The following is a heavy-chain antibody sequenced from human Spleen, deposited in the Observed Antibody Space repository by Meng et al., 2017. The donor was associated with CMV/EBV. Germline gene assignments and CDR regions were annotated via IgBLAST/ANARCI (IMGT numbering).Heavy chain of an antibody. J-gene: IGHJ4*02. CDR2: IYYSGST. V-gene: IGHV4-30-4*08. CDR3: ASQGYGNSGYQLSDY. CDR1: GGSISSGDYY. D-gene: IGHD3-22*01. Sequence: QLQLQESGPGLVKPPQTLSLTCTVSGGSISSGDYYWSWIRQPPGKGLEWIGYIYYSGSTYYNPSLKSRVTISVDTSKNQFSLKLSSVTAADTAVYYCASQGYGNSGYQLSDYWGQGTLVTVSS.